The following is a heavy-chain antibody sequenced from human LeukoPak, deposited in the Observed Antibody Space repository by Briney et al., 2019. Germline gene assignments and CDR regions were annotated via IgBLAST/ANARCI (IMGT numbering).Heavy chain of an antibody. D-gene: IGHD3-22*01. Sequence: SETLSLTCAVSGVSFSGYYWSWIRQSPEKGLEWIGEINHSAYTNYNPSLKSRVTISLDTSQAQFSLKLLSATAADTAVYYCARGRDYYAYYNWFDPWGQGTLVTVSS. CDR2: INHSAYT. CDR3: ARGRDYYAYYNWFDP. J-gene: IGHJ5*02. CDR1: GVSFSGYY. V-gene: IGHV4-34*01.